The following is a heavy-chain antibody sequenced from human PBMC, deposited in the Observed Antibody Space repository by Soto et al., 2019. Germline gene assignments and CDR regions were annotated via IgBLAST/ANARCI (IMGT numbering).Heavy chain of an antibody. Sequence: GASVKVSCKASGGTFSSYTISWVRQAPGQGLEWMGRIIPILGIANYAQKFQGRVTITADKSTSTAYMELSSLRSEDTAVYYGARTTSGSYPLFDVWGQGTLVTVSS. V-gene: IGHV1-69*02. CDR3: ARTTSGSYPLFDV. J-gene: IGHJ4*02. CDR1: GGTFSSYT. CDR2: IIPILGIA. D-gene: IGHD1-26*01.